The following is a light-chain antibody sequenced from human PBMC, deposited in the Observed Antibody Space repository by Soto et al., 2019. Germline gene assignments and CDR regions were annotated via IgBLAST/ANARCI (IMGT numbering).Light chain of an antibody. CDR3: AAWDDSLNADV. J-gene: IGLJ1*01. Sequence: QLVLTQPPSASGTPGQRVTISCSGSSSNIGINTVTWFQHLPGTAPKVLIHSDNQRPSGVPDLFSGSKSGTSASLAISGLQSEDEADYYCAAWDDSLNADVYGTGTKVTVL. CDR2: SDN. V-gene: IGLV1-44*01. CDR1: SSNIGINT.